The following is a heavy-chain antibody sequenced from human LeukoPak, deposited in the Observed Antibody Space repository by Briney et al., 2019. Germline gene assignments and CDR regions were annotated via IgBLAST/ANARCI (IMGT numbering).Heavy chain of an antibody. CDR1: GFTFSSYG. CDR3: AKVPTCSSTSCY. J-gene: IGHJ4*02. V-gene: IGHV3-30*18. Sequence: PGRSLRLSCAASGFTFSSYGMHWVLQAPGKGLEWVAVISYDGSNKYYADSVKGRFTISRDNSKNTLYLQMNSLRAEDTAVYYCAKVPTCSSTSCYWRQGTLVTVSS. CDR2: ISYDGSNK. D-gene: IGHD2-2*01.